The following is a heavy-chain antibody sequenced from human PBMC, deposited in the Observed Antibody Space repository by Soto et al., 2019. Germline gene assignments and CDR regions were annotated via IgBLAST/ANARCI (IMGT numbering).Heavy chain of an antibody. V-gene: IGHV4-61*08. D-gene: IGHD5-18*01. Sequence: SETLSLTCAVSGDSVSNPDYYWNWIRQPPGKGLEWIGYIYFSGTTNYNPSLLSRVTLSLDTSKNQFSLNLSYVTAADTAVYYCAREVDTAMALAHWSQGTLVTVSS. CDR2: IYFSGTT. J-gene: IGHJ4*02. CDR1: GDSVSNPDYY. CDR3: AREVDTAMALAH.